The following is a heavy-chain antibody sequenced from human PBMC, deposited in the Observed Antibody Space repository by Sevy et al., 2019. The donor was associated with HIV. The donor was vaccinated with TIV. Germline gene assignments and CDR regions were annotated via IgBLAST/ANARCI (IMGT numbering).Heavy chain of an antibody. J-gene: IGHJ4*01. V-gene: IGHV3-30*04. CDR3: ARGGDYYFDY. Sequence: GGSLRLSCAASGFTFSSYAMHWVRQAPGKGLEWVAVISYDGSNKYYADSVKGRFTISRDNSKNTLYLQMNSLRAEDTAVYYCARGGDYYFDYWGHGTLVTLSS. CDR1: GFTFSSYA. D-gene: IGHD3-16*01. CDR2: ISYDGSNK.